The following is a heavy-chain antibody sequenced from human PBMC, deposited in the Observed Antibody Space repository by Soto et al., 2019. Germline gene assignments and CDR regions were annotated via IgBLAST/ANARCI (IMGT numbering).Heavy chain of an antibody. CDR1: GGSITRDNW. CDR3: ATISVGGRDWFDP. CDR2: IHHSGGT. J-gene: IGHJ5*02. D-gene: IGHD6-19*01. Sequence: QVQLQESGPGLVKPSGTVSLTCDVSGGSITRDNWWSWVRQPSGKGLEWIGEIHHSGGTNYNPLFKSRVTLSVDKSKNQFSLKLTSVTAADTAIYYCATISVGGRDWFDPWGQGTLVTVST. V-gene: IGHV4-4*02.